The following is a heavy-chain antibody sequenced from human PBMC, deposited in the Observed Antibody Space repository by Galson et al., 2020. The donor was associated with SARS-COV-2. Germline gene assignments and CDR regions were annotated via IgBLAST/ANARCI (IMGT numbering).Heavy chain of an antibody. CDR3: ARGEMATIRGDYFDY. CDR1: GFTFSSYS. D-gene: IGHD5-12*01. CDR2: ISSSSSYI. Sequence: GESLKISCAASGFTFSSYSMNWVRQAPGKGLEWVSSISSSSSYIYYADSVKGRFTISRDNAKNLLYLQMNSLRAEDTAVYYCARGEMATIRGDYFDYWGQGTLVTVSS. J-gene: IGHJ4*02. V-gene: IGHV3-21*01.